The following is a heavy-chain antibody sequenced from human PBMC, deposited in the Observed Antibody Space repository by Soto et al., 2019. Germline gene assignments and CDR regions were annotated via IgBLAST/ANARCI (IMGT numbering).Heavy chain of an antibody. D-gene: IGHD5-12*01. J-gene: IGHJ4*02. CDR2: INHSGST. CDR3: ARGRKIVEMATITEFDY. Sequence: SETLSLTCAVYGGSFSGYYWSWIRQPPGNGLEWIGEINHSGSTNYNPSLKSRVTISVDTSKNQFSLKLSSVTAADTAVYYCARGRKIVEMATITEFDYWGQGTLVTVSS. CDR1: GGSFSGYY. V-gene: IGHV4-34*01.